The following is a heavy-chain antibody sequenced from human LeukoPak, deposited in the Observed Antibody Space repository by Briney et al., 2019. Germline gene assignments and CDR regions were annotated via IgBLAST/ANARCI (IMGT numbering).Heavy chain of an antibody. CDR1: GGSISSGY. J-gene: IGHJ4*02. CDR3: ARDIIAAAGTLGY. D-gene: IGHD6-13*01. Sequence: SETLSLTCTVSGGSISSGYWSWIRQPPGKGLEWIGEINHSGSTNYNPSLKSRVTISVDTSKNQFSLKLSSVTAADTAVYYCARDIIAAAGTLGYWGQGTLVTVSS. V-gene: IGHV4-34*01. CDR2: INHSGST.